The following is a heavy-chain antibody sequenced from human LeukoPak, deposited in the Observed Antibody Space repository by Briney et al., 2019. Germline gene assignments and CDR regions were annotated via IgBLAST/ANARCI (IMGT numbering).Heavy chain of an antibody. J-gene: IGHJ4*02. D-gene: IGHD5-18*01. Sequence: SETLSLTCAVSGYSISSGYFWTWIRQPAGKGLEWIGRIYTSGSTNYNPSLKSRVTMSVDTSKNQFSLKLSSVTAADTAVYYCARKDTAMAPFDYWGQGTLVTVSS. CDR1: GYSISSGYF. CDR2: IYTSGST. V-gene: IGHV4-4*07. CDR3: ARKDTAMAPFDY.